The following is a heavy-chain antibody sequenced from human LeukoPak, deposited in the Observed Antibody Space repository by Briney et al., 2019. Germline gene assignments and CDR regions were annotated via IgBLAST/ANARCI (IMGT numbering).Heavy chain of an antibody. J-gene: IGHJ3*02. D-gene: IGHD1-26*01. CDR3: AKDTHKGELLDAFDM. CDR1: GFTLSSYG. Sequence: RWSLTLASAASGFTLSSYGMHWDRQAPAKGMEWEAFIRYDGSNKYYATSVKGRFTISRDNSKNPRYRQMNSLRAEDTAVYYCAKDTHKGELLDAFDMWGEGTMVTVSS. CDR2: IRYDGSNK. V-gene: IGHV3-30*02.